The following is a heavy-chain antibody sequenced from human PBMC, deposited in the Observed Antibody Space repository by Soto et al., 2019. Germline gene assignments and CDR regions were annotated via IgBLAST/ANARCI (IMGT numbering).Heavy chain of an antibody. V-gene: IGHV1-8*01. Sequence: ASVKVSCKASGYTFTSYDINWVRQATGQGLEWMGWINANSGNTGYAQKLQGRITMTTNTSISTAYMELSSLRSDDTAVYYCARGALTVTTSPWGQGTLVTVSS. CDR2: INANSGNT. J-gene: IGHJ5*02. CDR1: GYTFTSYD. CDR3: ARGALTVTTSP. D-gene: IGHD4-17*01.